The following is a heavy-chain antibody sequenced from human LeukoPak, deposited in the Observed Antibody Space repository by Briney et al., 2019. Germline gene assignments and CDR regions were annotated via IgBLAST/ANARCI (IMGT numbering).Heavy chain of an antibody. Sequence: VASVKVSCKASGYTFTSYGISWVRQAPGQGLEWMGGIIPMFGTANYAQKFQGRVTITADESTSTAYMELSSLRSEDTAVYFCATEGKMIRGVYTDYWGQGTLVTVSS. CDR1: GYTFTSYG. V-gene: IGHV1-69*13. CDR2: IIPMFGTA. J-gene: IGHJ4*02. CDR3: ATEGKMIRGVYTDY. D-gene: IGHD3-10*01.